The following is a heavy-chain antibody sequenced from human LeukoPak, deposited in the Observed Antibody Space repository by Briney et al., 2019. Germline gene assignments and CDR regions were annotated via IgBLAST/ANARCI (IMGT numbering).Heavy chain of an antibody. Sequence: GASVKVSCKASGYTFTSYGISWVRQAPGQGLEWMGRIIPILGIANYAQKFQGRVTITADKSTSTAYMELSSLRSEDTAVYYCARDAVNYYDSSGSTGYWGQGTLVTVSS. CDR1: GYTFTSYG. D-gene: IGHD3-22*01. J-gene: IGHJ4*02. CDR3: ARDAVNYYDSSGSTGY. V-gene: IGHV1-69*04. CDR2: IIPILGIA.